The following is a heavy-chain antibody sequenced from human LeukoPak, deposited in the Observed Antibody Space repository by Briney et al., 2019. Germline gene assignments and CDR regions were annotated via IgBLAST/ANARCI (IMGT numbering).Heavy chain of an antibody. V-gene: IGHV4-4*07. J-gene: IGHJ5*02. D-gene: IGHD3-3*01. CDR2: IYTSGST. CDR3: ARAPYHAIWSGYSDNYFDP. CDR1: GGSISSYY. Sequence: SETLSLTCTVSGGSISSYYWSWIRQPAGKGLEWIGRIYTSGSTNYNPSLKSRVTMSVDTSKNQFSLKLSSVTAADTAVYYCARAPYHAIWSGYSDNYFDPWGQGTPVTVSS.